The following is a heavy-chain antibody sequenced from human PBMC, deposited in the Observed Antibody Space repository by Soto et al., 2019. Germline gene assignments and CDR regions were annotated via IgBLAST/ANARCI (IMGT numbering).Heavy chain of an antibody. V-gene: IGHV3-23*01. D-gene: IGHD6-13*01. Sequence: PGGSLRLSCAASGFTFSSYAVSWVRQAPGKGLEWVSAISGSGGSTYYADSVKGRFTISRDNSKNTLYLQMNSLRAEDTAVYYCAKHDLGYSSSWFPTHFDYWGQGTLVTVSS. J-gene: IGHJ4*02. CDR1: GFTFSSYA. CDR3: AKHDLGYSSSWFPTHFDY. CDR2: ISGSGGST.